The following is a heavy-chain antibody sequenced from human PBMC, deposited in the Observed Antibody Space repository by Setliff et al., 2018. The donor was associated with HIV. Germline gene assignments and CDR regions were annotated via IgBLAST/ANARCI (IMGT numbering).Heavy chain of an antibody. D-gene: IGHD6-19*01. J-gene: IGHJ4*02. CDR1: GFTFGDYA. Sequence: GGSLRLSCTASGFTFGDYAMSWVRQAPGKGLEWVGFIRSKAYGETADFAASLKGRFTISRDDSKSIAYLQMNSLKTEDTAVYYCARGVPAVTGYHFDYWGQGTLVTVSS. CDR2: IRSKAYGETA. V-gene: IGHV3-49*04. CDR3: ARGVPAVTGYHFDY.